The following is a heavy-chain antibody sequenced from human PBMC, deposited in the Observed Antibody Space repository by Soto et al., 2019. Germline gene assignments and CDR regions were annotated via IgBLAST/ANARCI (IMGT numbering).Heavy chain of an antibody. V-gene: IGHV3-66*01. CDR1: GFTVSSNY. D-gene: IGHD3-10*01. Sequence: GGSLRLSCAASGFTVSSNYMSWVRQAPGKGLEWVSVIYSGGSTYYADSVKGRLTISRDNSKNTLYLQMNSLRAEDKVVYYCAREKLLWFGELRPVDKPYNWFDPWGQGTLVTVSS. J-gene: IGHJ5*02. CDR3: AREKLLWFGELRPVDKPYNWFDP. CDR2: IYSGGST.